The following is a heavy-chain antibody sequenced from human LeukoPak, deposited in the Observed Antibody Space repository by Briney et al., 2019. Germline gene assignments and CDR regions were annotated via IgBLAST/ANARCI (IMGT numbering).Heavy chain of an antibody. D-gene: IGHD3-9*01. CDR1: DGSISSGAYY. CDR3: ARDEAGLVSY. Sequence: SETLSLTCTVSDGSISSGAYYWSWIRQPPGKGLEWIGYIYHSGSTYYNPSLKSRVTISVDRSKNQFSLKLSSVTAADTAVYYCARDEAGLVSYWGQGTLVTVSS. CDR2: IYHSGST. J-gene: IGHJ4*02. V-gene: IGHV4-30-2*01.